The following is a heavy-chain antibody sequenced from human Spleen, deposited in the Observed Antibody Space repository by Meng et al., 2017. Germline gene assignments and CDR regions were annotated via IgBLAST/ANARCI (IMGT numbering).Heavy chain of an antibody. V-gene: IGHV1-46*01. Sequence: VQLALSGGEAKRLGAPLNVSCKLSGYNLLGGYWLYWVRQAPGQGLEWMGIINPSGGSTSYEQKFQGRVTITRDTSASTAYMELSSLGSEDTAVFYCARDGDYGIDYWGQGTLVTVSS. CDR1: GYNLLGGYW. CDR3: ARDGDYGIDY. D-gene: IGHD4-17*01. CDR2: INPSGGST. J-gene: IGHJ4*02.